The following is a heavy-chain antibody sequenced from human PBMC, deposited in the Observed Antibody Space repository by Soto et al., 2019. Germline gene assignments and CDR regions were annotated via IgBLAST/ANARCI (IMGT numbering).Heavy chain of an antibody. V-gene: IGHV3-21*01. D-gene: IGHD6-19*01. CDR2: ISSSSSYI. CDR3: ARDSRGVAGTFDY. CDR1: GFTFSSYS. J-gene: IGHJ4*02. Sequence: GGSLRLSCAASGFTFSSYSMNWVRLAPGKGLEWVSSISSSSSYIYYADSVKGRFTISGDNAKNSLYLQMNSLRAEDTAVYYCARDSRGVAGTFDYWGQGTLVTVSS.